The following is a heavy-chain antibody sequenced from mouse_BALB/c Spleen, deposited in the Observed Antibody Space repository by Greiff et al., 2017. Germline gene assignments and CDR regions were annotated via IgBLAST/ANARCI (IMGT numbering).Heavy chain of an antibody. CDR3: AREDYDYYAMDY. Sequence: VQLQQTGPELVKPGASVKISCKASGYSFTDYIMLWVKQSHGKSLEWIGNINPYYGSTSYNLKFKGKATLTVDKSSSTAYMQLNSLTSEDSAVYYCAREDYDYYAMDYWGQGTSVTVSS. D-gene: IGHD1-1*02. CDR2: INPYYGST. CDR1: GYSFTDYI. V-gene: IGHV1-39*01. J-gene: IGHJ4*01.